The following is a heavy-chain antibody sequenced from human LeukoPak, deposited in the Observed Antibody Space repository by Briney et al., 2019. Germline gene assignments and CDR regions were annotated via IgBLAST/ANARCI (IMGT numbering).Heavy chain of an antibody. CDR3: ARTYDSSDYPTGYYYMDV. D-gene: IGHD3-22*01. V-gene: IGHV4-59*08. CDR2: IYYSGST. CDR1: GGSISSYY. J-gene: IGHJ6*03. Sequence: SETLSLTCTVSGGSISSYYWSWIRQPPGKGLEWMGYIYYSGSTKYNPALKSRVTISVDTSKSQFSLNLSSVTAADTAVYYCARTYDSSDYPTGYYYMDVWGKGTTVTVSS.